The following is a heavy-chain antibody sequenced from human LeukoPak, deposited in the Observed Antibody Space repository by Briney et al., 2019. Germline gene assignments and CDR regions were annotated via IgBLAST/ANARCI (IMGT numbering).Heavy chain of an antibody. V-gene: IGHV3-33*08. CDR3: ARRYDGYYYYGMDV. Sequence: GSLRLSCAASGFTFSSYWMNWVRQAPGKGLEWVAVIWYDGSNKYYADSVKGRFTISRDNSKNTLYLQMNSLRAEDTAVYYCARRYDGYYYYGMDVWGQGTTVTVSS. CDR2: IWYDGSNK. J-gene: IGHJ6*02. D-gene: IGHD1-14*01. CDR1: GFTFSSYW.